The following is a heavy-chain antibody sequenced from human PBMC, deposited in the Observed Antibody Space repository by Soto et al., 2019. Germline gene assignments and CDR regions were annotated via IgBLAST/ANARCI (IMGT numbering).Heavy chain of an antibody. J-gene: IGHJ4*02. CDR3: ARRQRRYYYGSGVDY. Sequence: QVQLQQWGAGLLKPSETLSLTCAVYGGSFSGYYWSWIRQPPGKGLEWIGEINHSGSTNYNPSLKSRVTISVDTSKNQFSLKLGSVTAADTAVYYCARRQRRYYYGSGVDYWGQGTLVTVSS. V-gene: IGHV4-34*01. CDR1: GGSFSGYY. D-gene: IGHD3-10*01. CDR2: INHSGST.